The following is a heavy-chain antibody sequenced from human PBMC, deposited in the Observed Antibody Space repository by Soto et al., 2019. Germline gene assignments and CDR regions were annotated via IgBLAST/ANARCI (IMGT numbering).Heavy chain of an antibody. J-gene: IGHJ6*02. D-gene: IGHD3-16*01. CDR2: IYPGDSDT. V-gene: IGHV5-51*01. CDR3: ASWGSESYYYYYGMDV. Sequence: PGESLKISCKGSGYSFTNYWIGWVRQMPGKGLDWMGIIYPGDSDTRYSPSFQGQVTISADKSISTAYLQWSSLKASDTAMYYCASWGSESYYYYYGMDVWGQGTTVNVAS. CDR1: GYSFTNYW.